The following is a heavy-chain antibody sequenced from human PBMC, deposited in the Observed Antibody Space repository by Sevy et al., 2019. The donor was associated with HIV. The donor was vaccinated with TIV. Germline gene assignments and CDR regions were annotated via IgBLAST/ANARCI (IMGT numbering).Heavy chain of an antibody. V-gene: IGHV4-59*08. CDR3: AGENAWGRGYS. CDR1: GGSITSLY. CDR2: IYYNGHI. Sequence: SETLSLTCTVSGGSITSLYWNRIRQPPGKGLEWMANIYYNGHINYNPSLKSRVTLSLDTSKNQFFLRLSSVTAADTAMYYCAGENAWGRGYSWGQGTLVTVSS. D-gene: IGHD1-26*01. J-gene: IGHJ4*02.